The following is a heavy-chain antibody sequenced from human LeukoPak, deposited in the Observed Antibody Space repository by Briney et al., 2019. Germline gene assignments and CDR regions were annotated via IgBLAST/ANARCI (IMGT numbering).Heavy chain of an antibody. CDR3: ASDIVVVFGPKAYDHPPTPKY. CDR1: GGTFSSYD. D-gene: IGHD2-21*01. J-gene: IGHJ4*02. V-gene: IGHV1-69*13. CDR2: IIPIFGTA. Sequence: GASVKVSCKASGGTFSSYDISWVRQAPGQGLEWMGGIIPIFGTANYAQKFQGRVTITADESTSTAYMELSSLRSEDTAVYYCASDIVVVFGPKAYDHPPTPKYWGQGTLVTVSS.